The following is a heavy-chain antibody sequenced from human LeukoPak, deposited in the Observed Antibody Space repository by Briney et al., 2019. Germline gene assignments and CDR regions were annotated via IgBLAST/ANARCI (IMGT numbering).Heavy chain of an antibody. Sequence: SETLSLTCIVSGGSISSSSYYWGWIRQPPGKGLEWIGTIYYSGSTSYYPSLKSRVTISVDTSKNQFSLKLSSVTAADTAVYYCARVSSSWYQDWYFDLWGRGTLVTVSS. CDR3: ARVSSSWYQDWYFDL. CDR2: IYYSGST. V-gene: IGHV4-39*07. J-gene: IGHJ2*01. CDR1: GGSISSSSYY. D-gene: IGHD6-13*01.